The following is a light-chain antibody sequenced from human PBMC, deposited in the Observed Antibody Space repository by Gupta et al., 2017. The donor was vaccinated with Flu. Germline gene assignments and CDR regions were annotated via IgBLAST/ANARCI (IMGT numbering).Light chain of an antibody. CDR1: QSVGKY. Sequence: ATRSWCPGERATLSCRARQSVGKYLAWYKQKQGQTPRLLIYDEANRDTGITARFSGSGGGTDLTLTISSREQEEFADYYCQKRSNWPPYTFGQGTRMEI. CDR3: QKRSNWPPYT. CDR2: DEA. V-gene: IGKV3-11*01. J-gene: IGKJ2*01.